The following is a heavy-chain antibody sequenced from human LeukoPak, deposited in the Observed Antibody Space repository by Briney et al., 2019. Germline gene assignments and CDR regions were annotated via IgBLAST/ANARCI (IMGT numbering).Heavy chain of an antibody. Sequence: PSETLSLTCTVSGGSISSYYWSWIRQPPGKGLEWIGYIYYSGSTNYNPSLKSRVTISVDTSKNQFSLKLSSVTAADTAVYYCAGSGSYYKAWGQGTLVTVSS. J-gene: IGHJ5*02. CDR3: AGSGSYYKA. CDR2: IYYSGST. D-gene: IGHD3-10*01. CDR1: GGSISSYY. V-gene: IGHV4-59*08.